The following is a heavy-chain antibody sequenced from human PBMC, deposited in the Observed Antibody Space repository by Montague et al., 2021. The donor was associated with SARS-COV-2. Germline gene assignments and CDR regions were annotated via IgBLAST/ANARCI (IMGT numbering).Heavy chain of an antibody. Sequence: SLRLSCAASGFPFSTSWMNWVRQTPEKGLEWVANIDPDGSTKSYVDSVKGRVTMTRDNAKNSLSLHINSLRVDDTAVYYCAGWFEEQNVWGQGTTVTVSS. CDR3: AGWFEEQNV. V-gene: IGHV3-7*01. CDR2: IDPDGSTK. J-gene: IGHJ6*02. D-gene: IGHD3-10*01. CDR1: GFPFSTSW.